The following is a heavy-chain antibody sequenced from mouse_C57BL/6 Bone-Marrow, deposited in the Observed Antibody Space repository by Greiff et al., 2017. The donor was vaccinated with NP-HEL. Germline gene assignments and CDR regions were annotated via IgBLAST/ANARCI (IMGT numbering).Heavy chain of an antibody. D-gene: IGHD1-1*01. CDR1: GYSITSGYD. CDR3: ARAPYYYGNWYFDV. CDR2: ISYSGST. Sequence: DVKLQESGPGMVKPSQSLSLTCTVTGYSITSGYDWHWIRHFPGNKLEWMGYISYSGSTNYNPSLKSRISITHDTSKNHFFLKLNSVTTEDTATYYCARAPYYYGNWYFDVWGTGTTVTVSS. J-gene: IGHJ1*03. V-gene: IGHV3-1*01.